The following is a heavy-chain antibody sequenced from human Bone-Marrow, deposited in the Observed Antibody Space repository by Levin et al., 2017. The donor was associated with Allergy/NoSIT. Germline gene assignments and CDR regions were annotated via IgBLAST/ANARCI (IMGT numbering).Heavy chain of an antibody. CDR1: GDSISTYY. Sequence: PSETLSLTCTVSGDSISTYYWSWIRQPPGKGLEWIAYIYYTGSTNYNPSLKSRVTMSVDTSKNQFSLRLISVTAAETAVYYCARRFGSNYDSSGYFDSWGQGTLVTVSS. CDR3: ARRFGSNYDSSGYFDS. CDR2: IYYTGST. D-gene: IGHD3-22*01. V-gene: IGHV4-59*01. J-gene: IGHJ4*02.